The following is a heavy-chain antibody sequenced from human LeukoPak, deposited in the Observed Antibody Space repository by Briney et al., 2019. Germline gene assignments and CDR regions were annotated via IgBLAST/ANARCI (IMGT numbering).Heavy chain of an antibody. CDR1: GFTFGDCA. V-gene: IGHV3-49*04. CDR3: TRGDYDFRNYGGS. Sequence: GGSLRLSCTASGFTFGDCAMSWVRQAPGKGLEWVGFIRSKAYGGTTEYAASVKGRFTISRDDSKSIAYLQMNSLKTEDTAVYYGTRGDYDFRNYGGSWGQGTLVTVSS. D-gene: IGHD3-3*01. CDR2: IRSKAYGGTT. J-gene: IGHJ5*02.